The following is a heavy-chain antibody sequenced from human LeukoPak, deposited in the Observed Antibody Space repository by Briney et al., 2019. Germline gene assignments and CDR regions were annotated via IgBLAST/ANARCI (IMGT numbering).Heavy chain of an antibody. CDR2: ISYDGSNK. CDR3: AKEEYYDSSGYYYVPLDAFDI. D-gene: IGHD3-22*01. CDR1: GFTFSSYA. Sequence: GGSLRLSCAASGFTFSSYAMHWVRQAPGKGLEWVAVISYDGSNKYYADSVKGRFTISRDDSKNTLYLQMNSLRAEDTAVYYCAKEEYYDSSGYYYVPLDAFDIWGQGTMVTVSS. V-gene: IGHV3-30*04. J-gene: IGHJ3*02.